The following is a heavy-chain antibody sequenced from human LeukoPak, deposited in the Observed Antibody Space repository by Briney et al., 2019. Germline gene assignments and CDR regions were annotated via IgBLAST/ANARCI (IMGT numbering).Heavy chain of an antibody. CDR1: GYTFTSYY. D-gene: IGHD3-10*01. Sequence: ASVKVSCKASGYTFTSYYMHWVRQAPGQGLEWMGIINLSGGSTSYAQKFQGRVTMTRDMSTSTDYMELSRLRSDDTAVYYCARGRVYRWFGELLPLDYWGQGTLVTVSS. J-gene: IGHJ4*02. CDR2: INLSGGST. V-gene: IGHV1-46*01. CDR3: ARGRVYRWFGELLPLDY.